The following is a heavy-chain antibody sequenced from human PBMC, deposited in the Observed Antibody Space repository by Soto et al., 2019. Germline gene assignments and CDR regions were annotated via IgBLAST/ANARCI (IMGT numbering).Heavy chain of an antibody. CDR3: AKHAMPEAGSTWAGDLDH. D-gene: IGHD1-1*01. CDR1: GFTFSNYA. CDR2: ISGSGDTT. J-gene: IGHJ4*02. Sequence: EVQLLDSGGGLVQHGGSLRLSCAASGFTFSNYAMSWVRQAPGKGLEWVSSISGSGDTTYFADAVKGRFSISRDNSKNTLYLQMNSLRAEDTAIYYCAKHAMPEAGSTWAGDLDHWGQGTLVSVSS. V-gene: IGHV3-23*01.